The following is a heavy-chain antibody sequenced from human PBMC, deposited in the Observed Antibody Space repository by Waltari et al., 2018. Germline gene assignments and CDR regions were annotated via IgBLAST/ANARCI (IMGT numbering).Heavy chain of an antibody. J-gene: IGHJ3*01. CDR3: TKDRNNVANALEF. V-gene: IGHV3-23*01. CDR1: GFTFSTHA. D-gene: IGHD5-12*01. Sequence: EVQLLESGGGLVQPGGSLRLSCAASGFTFSTHAMTWVRQAPGRGLKGVSSMSHNGGDTYYADSVKGRFTISRDNSKNTLYLQMNSLRAEDTAIYYCTKDRNNVANALEFWGQGTVVTVSS. CDR2: MSHNGGDT.